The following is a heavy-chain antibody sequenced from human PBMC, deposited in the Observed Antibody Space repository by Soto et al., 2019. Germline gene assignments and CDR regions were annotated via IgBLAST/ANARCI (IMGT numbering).Heavy chain of an antibody. D-gene: IGHD3-9*01. V-gene: IGHV4-39*01. CDR3: ASCGGETYYDIFTGYYSYYYYGMDV. CDR2: IYYSGST. Sequence: SETLSLTCTVSGGSISSSSYYWGWIRQPPGKGLEWIGSIYYSGSTYYNPSLKSRVTISVDTSKNQFSLKLSSVTAADTAVYYCASCGGETYYDIFTGYYSYYYYGMDVWCQGTTVTVSS. CDR1: GGSISSSSYY. J-gene: IGHJ6*02.